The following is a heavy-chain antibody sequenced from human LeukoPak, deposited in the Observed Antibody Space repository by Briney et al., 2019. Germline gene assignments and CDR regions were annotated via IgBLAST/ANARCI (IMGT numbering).Heavy chain of an antibody. CDR3: ARGTMVRASDYYYMDV. J-gene: IGHJ6*03. V-gene: IGHV4-4*07. CDR1: GGSISSYY. CDR2: IYTSGST. Sequence: PSETLSLTCTVSGGSISSYYWSWIRQPAGKGLEWIGRIYTSGSTNYNPPLKSRVTMSVDTSKNQFSLKLSSVTAADTAVYYCARGTMVRASDYYYMDVWGKGTTVTVSS. D-gene: IGHD3-10*01.